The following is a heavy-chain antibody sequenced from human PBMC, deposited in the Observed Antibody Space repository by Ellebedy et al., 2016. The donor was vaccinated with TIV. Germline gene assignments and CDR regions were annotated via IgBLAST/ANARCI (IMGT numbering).Heavy chain of an antibody. J-gene: IGHJ4*02. Sequence: GGSLRLXCAASGFTFRIAGMTWVRQAPGKGLEWVATIDFSGTGTYYADSVKGRFIISRDNTKNSLFLQMNSLGVEDTAVYYCARDGSEWSRDYWGQGTLVTVSS. CDR3: ARDGSEWSRDY. D-gene: IGHD3-3*01. CDR1: GFTFRIAG. CDR2: IDFSGTGT. V-gene: IGHV3-21*06.